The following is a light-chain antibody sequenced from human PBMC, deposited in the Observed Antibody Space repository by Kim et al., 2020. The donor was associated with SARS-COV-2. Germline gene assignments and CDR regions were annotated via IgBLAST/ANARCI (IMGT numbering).Light chain of an antibody. CDR3: AAWDDSLSVPYV. Sequence: QLVLTQPPSASGTPGQRVTISCSGSSSNIGSNSVYWYQQLPGTTPKLLIYRNNQRPSGVPDRFSGSKSGTSASLAISGLRSEDEADYYCAAWDDSLSVPYVFGTGTKVTVL. CDR1: SSNIGSNS. CDR2: RNN. J-gene: IGLJ1*01. V-gene: IGLV1-47*01.